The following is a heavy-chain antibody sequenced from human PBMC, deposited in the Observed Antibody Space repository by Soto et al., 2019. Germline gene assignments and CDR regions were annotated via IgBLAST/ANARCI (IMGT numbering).Heavy chain of an antibody. J-gene: IGHJ6*03. Sequence: QVQLVQSGAEVKEPGASVTVSCRASGDRFTDYYMHWVRQAPGQGLEWMGWINPNSGVTRYAQKFQGGVTMTRDTSIRTVYMQLSRLGFDDTAIYYCARESGGATATLDYYYFYMDVWGTGTTVTVSS. D-gene: IGHD5-12*01. CDR1: GDRFTDYY. CDR2: INPNSGVT. V-gene: IGHV1-2*02. CDR3: ARESGGATATLDYYYFYMDV.